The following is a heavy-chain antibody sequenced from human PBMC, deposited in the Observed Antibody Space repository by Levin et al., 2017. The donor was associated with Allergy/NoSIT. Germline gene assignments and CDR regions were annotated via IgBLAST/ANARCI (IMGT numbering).Heavy chain of an antibody. Sequence: SETLSLTCTVSGGSIRADYWSWIRQPPGQGLEWIAWISYSGETNYNPSLRSRVTISADTSKNQFSLKLSSVTAADTAVFYCARGGTSSKYFDYWGRGTLVTVSP. V-gene: IGHV4-59*01. J-gene: IGHJ4*02. D-gene: IGHD1-1*01. CDR3: ARGGTSSKYFDY. CDR2: ISYSGET. CDR1: GGSIRADY.